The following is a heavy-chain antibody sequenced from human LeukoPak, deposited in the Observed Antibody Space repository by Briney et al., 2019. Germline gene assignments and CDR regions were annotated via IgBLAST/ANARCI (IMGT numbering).Heavy chain of an antibody. CDR3: ARDRTKYCSGGTCYSSYSFDY. V-gene: IGHV3-30*02. D-gene: IGHD2-15*01. Sequence: PGGSLRLSCAASEFTFSSYGMHWVRQAPGKGLEWVAFIRSDGSNEYYAGSVKGRFTISRDNFKSTLSLQMNSLRSEDTALYYCARDRTKYCSGGTCYSSYSFDYWGQGTLVTVSS. CDR1: EFTFSSYG. J-gene: IGHJ4*02. CDR2: IRSDGSNE.